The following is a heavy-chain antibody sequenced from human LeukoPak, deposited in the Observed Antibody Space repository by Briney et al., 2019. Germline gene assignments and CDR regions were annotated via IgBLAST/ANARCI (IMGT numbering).Heavy chain of an antibody. CDR2: INQAGSEE. CDR3: AIASGGRGGLDY. D-gene: IGHD2-21*01. CDR1: GFTFSNYW. Sequence: PGGSLRLSCAASGFTFSNYWMSWDRQAPGKGLEWVANINQAGSEEYYVDSVEGRFTISRDNAKNSLYLQLNSLRAEDTAVYYCAIASGGRGGLDYWGQGTLVTVSS. J-gene: IGHJ4*02. V-gene: IGHV3-7*03.